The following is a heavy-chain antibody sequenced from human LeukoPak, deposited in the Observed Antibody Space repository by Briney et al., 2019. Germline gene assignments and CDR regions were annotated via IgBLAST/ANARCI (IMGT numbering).Heavy chain of an antibody. CDR2: INTNTGNP. D-gene: IGHD3-10*01. CDR1: GYIFTSYA. Sequence: ASVKVSCKASGYIFTSYAMNWVRQAPGQGLEWMGWINTNTGNPTYAQGFTGRFVFSLDTSVSTAYLQISSLKAEDTAVYYCAREGSGSYYNEGYNWFDPWGQGTLVTVSS. CDR3: AREGSGSYYNEGYNWFDP. V-gene: IGHV7-4-1*02. J-gene: IGHJ5*02.